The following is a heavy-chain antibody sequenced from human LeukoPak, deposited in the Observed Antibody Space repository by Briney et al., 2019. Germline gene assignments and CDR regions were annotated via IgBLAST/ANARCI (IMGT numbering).Heavy chain of an antibody. Sequence: PSETLSLTCTVSGGSISSYYWSWIRQPPGKGLEWIGYIYYSGSTNYNPSLKSRVTISVDTSKNQFSLKLSSVTAADTAVYYCARHRSLDSIPDYFDYWGQGTLVTVSS. D-gene: IGHD3-9*01. CDR3: ARHRSLDSIPDYFDY. CDR1: GGSISSYY. CDR2: IYYSGST. V-gene: IGHV4-59*08. J-gene: IGHJ4*02.